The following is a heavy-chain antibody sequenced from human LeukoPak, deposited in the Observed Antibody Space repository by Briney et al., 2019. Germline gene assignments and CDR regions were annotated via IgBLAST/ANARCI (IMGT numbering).Heavy chain of an antibody. V-gene: IGHV3-7*01. CDR3: AGDSGYSSSWYVSY. J-gene: IGHJ4*02. D-gene: IGHD6-13*01. CDR2: IKQDGSEK. Sequence: GGSLRLSCAASGFTFSSYWMSWVRQAPGKGLEWVANIKQDGSEKYYVDSVKGRFTISRDNAKNSLYLQMNSLRAEDTAVYYCAGDSGYSSSWYVSYWGQGTLVTVSS. CDR1: GFTFSSYW.